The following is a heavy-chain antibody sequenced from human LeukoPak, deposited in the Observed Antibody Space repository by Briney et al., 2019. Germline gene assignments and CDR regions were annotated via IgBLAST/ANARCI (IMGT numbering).Heavy chain of an antibody. Sequence: PSETLSLTCAVYGGSFSGYYWSWIRQPPGNGLEWIGEINHSGSTNHNPSLKGRVTISLDTSKNQLSLRLSSVTAADTAVYYCARADGSRSGMDVWGQGTTVTVSS. CDR1: GGSFSGYY. V-gene: IGHV4-34*01. D-gene: IGHD5-24*01. CDR3: ARADGSRSGMDV. J-gene: IGHJ6*02. CDR2: INHSGST.